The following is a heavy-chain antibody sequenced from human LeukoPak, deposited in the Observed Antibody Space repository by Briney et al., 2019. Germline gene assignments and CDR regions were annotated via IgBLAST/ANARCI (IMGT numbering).Heavy chain of an antibody. Sequence: PSETLSLTCTVSGASIDSSSYYWSWIRQPPGKGLEWIGYIYYSGSTNYNPSLKSRVTISVDTSKNQFSLKLSSVTAADTAVYYCARGLYSGSYTRSTFDYWGQGTLVTVSS. CDR2: IYYSGST. D-gene: IGHD1-26*01. CDR3: ARGLYSGSYTRSTFDY. V-gene: IGHV4-61*05. CDR1: GASIDSSSYY. J-gene: IGHJ4*02.